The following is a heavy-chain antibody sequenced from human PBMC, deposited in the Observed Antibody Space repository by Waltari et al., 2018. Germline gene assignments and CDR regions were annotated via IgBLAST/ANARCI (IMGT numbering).Heavy chain of an antibody. CDR3: SRGTDAYKSGNY. J-gene: IGHJ4*02. CDR2: IHPSGNT. D-gene: IGHD3-10*01. V-gene: IGHV4-34*01. CDR1: GETFSGYY. Sequence: QVQLQQWGAGLLKPSETLSLTCAVYGETFSGYYWIWTRHSPGKGLGGSGEIHPSGNTPYNPSLKSRLSISGDASKIQFSLKLNSMTAADTAVYYCSRGTDAYKSGNYWGQGTLVSVSS.